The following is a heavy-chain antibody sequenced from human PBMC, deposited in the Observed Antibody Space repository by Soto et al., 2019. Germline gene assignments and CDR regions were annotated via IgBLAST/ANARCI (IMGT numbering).Heavy chain of an antibody. CDR2: INHSGST. Sequence: SETLSLTCAVYGGSFSGYYWSWIRQPPGKGLEWIGEINHSGSTNYNPSLKSRVTISVDTSKNQFSLKPSSVTAADTAVYYCARGGPTDYDFWSGYPDLDYWGQGTLVTVSS. CDR3: ARGGPTDYDFWSGYPDLDY. D-gene: IGHD3-3*01. CDR1: GGSFSGYY. V-gene: IGHV4-34*01. J-gene: IGHJ4*02.